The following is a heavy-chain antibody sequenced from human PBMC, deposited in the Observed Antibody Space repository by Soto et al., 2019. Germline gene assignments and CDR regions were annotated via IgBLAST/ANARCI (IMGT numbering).Heavy chain of an antibody. D-gene: IGHD3-3*01. CDR1: GYTLTELS. J-gene: IGHJ4*02. V-gene: IGHV1-24*01. CDR3: ATGVGDFWSGYPIY. CDR2: FDPEDGET. Sequence: GASVKVSCKVSGYTLTELSMHWVRQAPGKGLEWMGGFDPEDGETIYAQKFQGRITMTEDTSTDTAYMELSSLRSEDTAVYYCATGVGDFWSGYPIYWGQGTLVTVSS.